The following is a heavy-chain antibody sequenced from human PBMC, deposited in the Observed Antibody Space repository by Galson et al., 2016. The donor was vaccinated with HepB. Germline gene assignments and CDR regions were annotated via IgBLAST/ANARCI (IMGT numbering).Heavy chain of an antibody. J-gene: IGHJ6*02. D-gene: IGHD3-22*01. V-gene: IGHV3-49*03. Sequence: SLRLSCAASGFTFGDYVMYWFRQAPGKGLEWVGFIKSKAYGATTEYAASVKGRFTISRDDSKSIAYLQMNSLKTEDTAVYYCTRAEYYYDRSGYYQREYGLDVWGQGTTVTVSS. CDR2: IKSKAYGATT. CDR3: TRAEYYYDRSGYYQREYGLDV. CDR1: GFTFGDYV.